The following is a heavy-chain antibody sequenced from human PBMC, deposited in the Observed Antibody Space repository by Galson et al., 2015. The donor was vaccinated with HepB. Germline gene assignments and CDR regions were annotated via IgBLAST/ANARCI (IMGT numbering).Heavy chain of an antibody. J-gene: IGHJ3*01. CDR3: AKIWAHTVVGANAFDF. CDR1: GFTFSTSA. Sequence: LRLSCAASGFTFSTSAMTWVRQAPGKGLEWVSSISGTDTSTYYTDSVKGRFTISRDNSKNTLSLQMNSLRAEDTAVYYCAKIWAHTVVGANAFDFWGQGTVVTVSS. CDR2: ISGTDTST. V-gene: IGHV3-23*01. D-gene: IGHD1-26*01.